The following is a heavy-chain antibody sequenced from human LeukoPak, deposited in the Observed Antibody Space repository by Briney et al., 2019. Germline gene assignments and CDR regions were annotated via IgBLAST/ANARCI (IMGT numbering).Heavy chain of an antibody. CDR1: GYSFTSYW. CDR2: IYPGDSDT. V-gene: IGHV5-51*01. CDR3: ARLPNYDFWSGYFYYFDY. Sequence: GESLKISCKGSGYSFTSYWIGWVRQMPGKGLEWMGIIYPGDSDTRYSPSFQGQVTISADKSISTAYLQWSSLKASDTAMYYCARLPNYDFWSGYFYYFDYWGQGTLVTVSP. D-gene: IGHD3-3*01. J-gene: IGHJ4*02.